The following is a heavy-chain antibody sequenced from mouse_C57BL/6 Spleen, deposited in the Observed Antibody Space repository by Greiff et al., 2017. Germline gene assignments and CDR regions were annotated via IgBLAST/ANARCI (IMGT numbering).Heavy chain of an antibody. D-gene: IGHD1-1*01. CDR2: ISSGSSTN. CDR1: GFTFSDYG. V-gene: IGHV5-17*01. J-gene: IGHJ4*01. Sequence: EVKLVESGGGLVKPGGSLKLSCAASGFTFSDYGMPWVRQAPEKGLGWVAYISSGSSTNYYADTVNGLFTISRAYAKNTLFLQRTSLRAEDTARYCCTRLLSGFYAMDYWGQGTSVTVSS. CDR3: TRLLSGFYAMDY.